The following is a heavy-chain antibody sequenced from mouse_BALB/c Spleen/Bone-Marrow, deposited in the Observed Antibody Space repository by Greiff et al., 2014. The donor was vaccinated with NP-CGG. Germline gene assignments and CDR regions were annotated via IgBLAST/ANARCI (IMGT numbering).Heavy chain of an antibody. CDR3: ARDMITTRGFAY. CDR1: GFTFSSYG. Sequence: EVMLVESGGGLVQPGGSLKLSCAASGFTFSSYGMSWVRQTPDKRLELVATINSNGGSTHYPDSVKGRFTISRDNAKNTLYLQMSSLKSEDTAMYYCARDMITTRGFAYWGQGTLVTVSA. CDR2: INSNGGST. V-gene: IGHV5-6-3*01. D-gene: IGHD2-4*01. J-gene: IGHJ3*01.